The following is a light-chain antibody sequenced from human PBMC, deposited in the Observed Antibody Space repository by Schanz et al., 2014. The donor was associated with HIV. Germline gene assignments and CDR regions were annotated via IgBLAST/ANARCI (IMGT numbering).Light chain of an antibody. J-gene: IGLJ2*01. CDR3: SSYTSSSTLYVV. CDR2: EVT. Sequence: QSALTQPPSASGSPGQSVTISCTGTGSDIGGYNYVSWYQQYPGKAPKLLIYEVTKRPSGVPDRFSGSKSGRTASLTVSGLQAEDEADYYCSSYTSSSTLYVVFGGGTKLTVL. V-gene: IGLV2-8*01. CDR1: GSDIGGYNY.